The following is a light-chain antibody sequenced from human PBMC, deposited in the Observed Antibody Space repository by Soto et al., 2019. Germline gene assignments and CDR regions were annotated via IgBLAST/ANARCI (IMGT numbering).Light chain of an antibody. CDR3: AAWDDSLSGWV. J-gene: IGLJ3*02. CDR1: SSNIVTNH. CDR2: RNS. V-gene: IGLV1-47*01. Sequence: QSVLTQPRSASGTPGQRVTISCSGSSSNIVTNHVYWYQHLPGTAPKLLIYRNSLRPSGVPDRFSGSKSGTSASLAISGIRSEDEADYYCAAWDDSLSGWVFGGGTKLTVL.